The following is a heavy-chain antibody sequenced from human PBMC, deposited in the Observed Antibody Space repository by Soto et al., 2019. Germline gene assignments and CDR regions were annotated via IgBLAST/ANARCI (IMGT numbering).Heavy chain of an antibody. CDR1: GFTFSNYA. CDR2: ISGSGDNT. CDR3: ARDRVAYCSGGTCLGVFDY. J-gene: IGHJ4*02. D-gene: IGHD2-15*01. V-gene: IGHV3-23*01. Sequence: EVQLLESGGGLVQPGGSLRLSCAASGFTFSNYAMNWVRQVPGKGLEWVSGISGSGDNTYYADSVKGRFTISRDNSKNTLYLQMNSLTAEDTAVYYCARDRVAYCSGGTCLGVFDYWGQGTLVTVS.